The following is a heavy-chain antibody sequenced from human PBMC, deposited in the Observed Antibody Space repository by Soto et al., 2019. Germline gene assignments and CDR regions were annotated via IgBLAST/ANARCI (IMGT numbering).Heavy chain of an antibody. CDR1: GYTFTSYA. Sequence: QVQLVQSGAEVKKPGASVKVSCKASGYTFTSYAMHWVRQAPGQRLEWMGWINAGNGNTKYSQKFQGRVTITRDTSASTAYMKLSSLRSEDTAVYYCASNKPLWFGSYYYYGMDVWGQGTTVTVSS. J-gene: IGHJ6*02. CDR2: INAGNGNT. D-gene: IGHD3-10*01. V-gene: IGHV1-3*01. CDR3: ASNKPLWFGSYYYYGMDV.